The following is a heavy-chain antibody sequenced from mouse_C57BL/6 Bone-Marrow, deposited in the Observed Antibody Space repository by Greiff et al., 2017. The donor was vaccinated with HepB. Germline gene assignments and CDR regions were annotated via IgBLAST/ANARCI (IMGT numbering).Heavy chain of an antibody. V-gene: IGHV1-81*01. D-gene: IGHD1-2*01. CDR1: GYTFTSYG. CDR2: IYPRSGNT. CDR3: ARGEYYGFY. Sequence: QVQLQQSGAELARPGASVKLSCKASGYTFTSYGISWVKQRTGQGLEWIGEIYPRSGNTYYNEKFKGKATLTADKSSSTAYMELRSLTSEDSAVYFCARGEYYGFYWGQGTTLTVSS. J-gene: IGHJ2*01.